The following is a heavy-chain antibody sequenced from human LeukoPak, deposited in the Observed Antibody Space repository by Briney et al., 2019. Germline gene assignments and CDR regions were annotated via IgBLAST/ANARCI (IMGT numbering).Heavy chain of an antibody. Sequence: ASVKVSCKTSGYSFTTYGSTWVRQAPGQGLEWMGWISAYNGNTIYAQKFQGRVTMTTDASTSTAYMELRSLRSDDTAVYYCARDRWKYDSSDDYYYAYYFDYWGQGTLVTVSS. V-gene: IGHV1-18*01. CDR2: ISAYNGNT. J-gene: IGHJ4*02. CDR3: ARDRWKYDSSDDYYYAYYFDY. D-gene: IGHD3-22*01. CDR1: GYSFTTYG.